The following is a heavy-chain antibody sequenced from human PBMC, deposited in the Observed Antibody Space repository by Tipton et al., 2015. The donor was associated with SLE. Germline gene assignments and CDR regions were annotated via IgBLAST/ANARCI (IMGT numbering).Heavy chain of an antibody. J-gene: IGHJ4*02. CDR1: GYSLTTTSL. CDR3: ARDLGHGGDSDF. Sequence: TLSLTCTVSGYSLTTTSLWGWIRQPPGKGLEWIGCVSTGGDTSYNPSLKSRVTMLIDRPKNQFSLKLTSVTAADTAVYYCARDLGHGGDSDFWGQGTLVTVSS. D-gene: IGHD3/OR15-3a*01. CDR2: VSTGGDT. V-gene: IGHV4-38-2*02.